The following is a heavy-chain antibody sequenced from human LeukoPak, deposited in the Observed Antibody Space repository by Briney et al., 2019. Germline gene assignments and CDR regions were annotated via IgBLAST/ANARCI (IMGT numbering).Heavy chain of an antibody. J-gene: IGHJ4*02. CDR1: GFTFSSYA. V-gene: IGHV3-23*01. CDR3: AKGPVLRYFDWLRRGVDY. D-gene: IGHD3-9*01. Sequence: GGPLRLSCAASGFTFSSYAMSWVRQAPGKGLEWVSAISGSGGSTYYADSVKGRFTISRDNSKNTLYLQMNSLRAEDTAVYYCAKGPVLRYFDWLRRGVDYWGQGTLVTVSS. CDR2: ISGSGGST.